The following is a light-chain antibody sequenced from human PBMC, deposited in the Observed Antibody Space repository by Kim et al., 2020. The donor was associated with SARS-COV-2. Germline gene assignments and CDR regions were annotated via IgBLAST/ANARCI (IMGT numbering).Light chain of an antibody. V-gene: IGKV3-11*01. CDR3: QQRSNWPRI. Sequence: EIVLTQSPVTLSLSPGERATLSCRASQSLATFLAWYQQKPGQAPRLLIYDAANRATGIPARFSGSGSGTDFTLTISSLEPEDFAVYYCQQRSNWPRIFGPGTKVDIK. CDR1: QSLATF. J-gene: IGKJ3*01. CDR2: DAA.